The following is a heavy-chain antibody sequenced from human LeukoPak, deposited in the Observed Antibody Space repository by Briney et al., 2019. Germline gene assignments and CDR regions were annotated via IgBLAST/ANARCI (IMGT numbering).Heavy chain of an antibody. CDR3: ARGGMTTVVTQDFDY. J-gene: IGHJ4*02. Sequence: ASVKVSCKASGYTFTSYGISWVRQATGQGLEWMGWMNPNSGNTGYAQKFQGRVTMTRNTSISTAYMELSSLRSEDTAVYYCARGGMTTVVTQDFDYWGQGTLVTVSS. D-gene: IGHD4-23*01. CDR2: MNPNSGNT. CDR1: GYTFTSYG. V-gene: IGHV1-8*02.